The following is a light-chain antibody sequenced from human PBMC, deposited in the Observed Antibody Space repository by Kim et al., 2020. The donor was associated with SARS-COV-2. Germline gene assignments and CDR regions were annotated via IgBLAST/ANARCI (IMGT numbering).Light chain of an antibody. CDR2: DVS. CDR3: QHYNDLVVA. J-gene: IGKJ4*01. Sequence: DIQMTQSPSSLSASIGDRVTISCQASQTVGIYLNWYQQKPGKAPKLLIYDVSNLERGVPSRFSGSGYGTEFTFSISSLQPEDIATYYCQHYNDLVVAFGGGTKVEIK. CDR1: QTVGIY. V-gene: IGKV1-33*01.